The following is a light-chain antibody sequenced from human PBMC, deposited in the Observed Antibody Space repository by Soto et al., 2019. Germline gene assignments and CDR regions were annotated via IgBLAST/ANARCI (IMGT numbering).Light chain of an antibody. CDR1: QSVGSN. CDR3: QQYNNWY. Sequence: VMTQSPARLSVSPGEIAPLSCRASQSVGSNLACYQQKPGQAPRLLIYAASTRATGVPARFSGSGSGTEFTLTISSLQSEDFAVYYCQQYNNWYFGQGTRLEIK. J-gene: IGKJ5*01. CDR2: AAS. V-gene: IGKV3-15*01.